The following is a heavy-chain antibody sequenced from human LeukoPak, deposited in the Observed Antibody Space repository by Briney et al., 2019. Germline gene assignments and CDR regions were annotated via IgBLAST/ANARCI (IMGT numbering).Heavy chain of an antibody. V-gene: IGHV3-23*01. CDR1: GFTFGNYA. Sequence: VRSLRLSCAASGFTFGNYAMTWVRQAPGKGVEYVTSTSGSGGSSYYAASVQGRFTISRDNSRNTLYLQMNNLRIDDTAVYYCARGPRVPSPTYYFEFWGQGVLVTVSS. CDR3: ARGPRVPSPTYYFEF. CDR2: TSGSGGSS. J-gene: IGHJ4*02. D-gene: IGHD2-2*01.